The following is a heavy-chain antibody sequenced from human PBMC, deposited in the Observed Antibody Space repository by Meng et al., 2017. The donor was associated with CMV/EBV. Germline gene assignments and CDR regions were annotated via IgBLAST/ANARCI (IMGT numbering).Heavy chain of an antibody. CDR1: GGSISRYY. CDR3: AKSSEQNWNYGGWYFDL. D-gene: IGHD1-7*01. J-gene: IGHJ2*01. V-gene: IGHV4-4*07. CDR2: IYTSGST. Sequence: QLQPQESVPGLVKPAETLSLTSTVSGGSISRYYWSWSRQPAGKGWEWIGRIYTSGSTNYNPSLKSRVTMSVDTSKNQFSLKLSSVTAADTAVYYCAKSSEQNWNYGGWYFDLWGSGTLVTVSS.